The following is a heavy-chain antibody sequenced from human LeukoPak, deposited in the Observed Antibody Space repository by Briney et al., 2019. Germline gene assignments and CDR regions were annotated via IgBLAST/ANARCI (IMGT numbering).Heavy chain of an antibody. Sequence: GGSLRLYCIASGFSFSSYWMTWVRQAPGKGLEWLANMKQDGGEKYYVDSVKGRFTISRDNAKNSLSLQMNSLRAEDTALYYCARDVDANYWGQGTLVTVSS. CDR2: MKQDGGEK. V-gene: IGHV3-7*01. CDR1: GFSFSSYW. CDR3: ARDVDANY. J-gene: IGHJ4*02. D-gene: IGHD5-12*01.